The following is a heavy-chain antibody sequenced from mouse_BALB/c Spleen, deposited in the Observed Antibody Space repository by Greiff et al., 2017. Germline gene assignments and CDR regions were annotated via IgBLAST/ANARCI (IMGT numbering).Heavy chain of an antibody. Sequence: QVQLQQPGAELVRPGASVKLSCKASGYTFTSYWINWVKQRPGQGLEWIGNIYPSDSYTNYNQKFKDKATLTVDKSSSTAYMQLSSPTSEDSAVYYCTREGQGHFDYWGQGTTLTVSS. J-gene: IGHJ2*01. CDR2: IYPSDSYT. D-gene: IGHD3-3*01. V-gene: IGHV1-69*02. CDR3: TREGQGHFDY. CDR1: GYTFTSYW.